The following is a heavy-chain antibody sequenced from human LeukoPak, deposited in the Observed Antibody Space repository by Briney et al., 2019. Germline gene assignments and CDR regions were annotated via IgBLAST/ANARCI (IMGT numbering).Heavy chain of an antibody. D-gene: IGHD3-10*01. J-gene: IGHJ4*02. CDR2: ISYDGYET. V-gene: IGHV3-30*09. CDR3: ARESINMVRGVPDY. CDR1: GFTFSSFP. Sequence: PGTSLRLSCIVSGFTFSSFPMHWVRQAPGKGLDWVALISYDGYETYYADSVKGRFAISRDNSKNTLYLQMNTLRPEDTAVYYCARESINMVRGVPDYWGQGTLVTVSS.